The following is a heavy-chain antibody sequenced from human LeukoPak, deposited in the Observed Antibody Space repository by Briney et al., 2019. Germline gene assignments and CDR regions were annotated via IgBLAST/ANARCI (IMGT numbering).Heavy chain of an antibody. J-gene: IGHJ4*02. CDR2: ISAYNGNT. CDR3: AREYQLLYGFDY. CDR1: GYTFTSYD. Sequence: PGASVKVSCKASGYTFTSYDINWVRQATGQGLEWMGWISAYNGNTNYAQKLQGRVTMTTDTSTSTAYMELRSLRSDDTAVYYCAREYQLLYGFDYWGQGTLVTVSS. D-gene: IGHD2-2*02. V-gene: IGHV1-18*01.